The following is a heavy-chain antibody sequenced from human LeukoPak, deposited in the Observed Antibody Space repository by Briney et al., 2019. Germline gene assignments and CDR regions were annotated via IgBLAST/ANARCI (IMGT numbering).Heavy chain of an antibody. CDR2: ISNNGGYT. D-gene: IGHD3-22*01. CDR1: GFTFSSSA. J-gene: IGHJ4*02. V-gene: IGHV3-23*01. CDR3: ARSQTYYYDSSGYYYY. Sequence: GGSLRLSCAASGFTFSSSAMSWVRQAPGKGLEWVSAISNNGGYTYYADSVQGRFTISRDNSKSTLCLQMNSLRAEDTAVYYCARSQTYYYDSSGYYYYWGQGTLVTVSS.